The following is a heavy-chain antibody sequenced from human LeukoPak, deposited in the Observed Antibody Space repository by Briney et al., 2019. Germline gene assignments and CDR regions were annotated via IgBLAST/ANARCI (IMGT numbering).Heavy chain of an antibody. CDR2: INHNGST. V-gene: IGHV4-34*01. Sequence: SETLSLTCAVYGGSFSNYYWSWIRQPPGKGLEWIGEINHNGSTKYNPSLKSRVTTSVDTSKNQFSLNLRSVTAADTAVYYCARGLRGGGSYAMDVWGQGTTVTVYS. CDR3: ARGLRGGGSYAMDV. J-gene: IGHJ6*02. D-gene: IGHD2-15*01. CDR1: GGSFSNYY.